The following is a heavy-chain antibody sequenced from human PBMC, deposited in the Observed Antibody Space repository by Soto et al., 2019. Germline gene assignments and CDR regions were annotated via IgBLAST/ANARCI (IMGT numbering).Heavy chain of an antibody. CDR3: AKYFATIFGAEDYYYYMDV. Sequence: EVQLLESGGGLVQPGGSLRLSCAASGFTFSSYAMSWVRQAPGKGLEWVSAISGSGGGTYYTDSVKGRFTISRDNSKNTLYLQMNSLRAEDTAVYYCAKYFATIFGAEDYYYYMDVWGKGTTVTVSS. V-gene: IGHV3-23*01. CDR1: GFTFSSYA. D-gene: IGHD3-3*01. J-gene: IGHJ6*03. CDR2: ISGSGGGT.